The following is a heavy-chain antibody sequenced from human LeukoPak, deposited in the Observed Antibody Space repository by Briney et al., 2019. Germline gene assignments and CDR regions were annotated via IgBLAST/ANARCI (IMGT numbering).Heavy chain of an antibody. D-gene: IGHD3-10*01. CDR1: GGSFSGYY. V-gene: IGHV4-34*01. CDR3: AREKEDTMVRGVIYYMDV. CDR2: INHSGST. Sequence: PSETLSLTCAVYGGSFSGYYWSWIRQPPGKGLEWIGEINHSGSTNYNPSLKSRVTISVDTSKNQFSLKLSSVTAADTAVYYCAREKEDTMVRGVIYYMDVWGEGTTVTVS. J-gene: IGHJ6*03.